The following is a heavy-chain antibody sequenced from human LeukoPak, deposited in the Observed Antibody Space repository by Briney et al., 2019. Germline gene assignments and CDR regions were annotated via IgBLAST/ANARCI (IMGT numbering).Heavy chain of an antibody. J-gene: IGHJ5*02. CDR1: GYSISSGYY. CDR3: ARGYSSSWYLNWFDP. CDR2: IYHSGST. V-gene: IGHV4-38-2*02. Sequence: SEALSLTCTVSGYSISSGYYWGWLRQPPGKGREGSGSIYHSGSTYYNPSLKSQVTISVDTFKNQFSLKLSSVTAADTAVYYCARGYSSSWYLNWFDPWGQGTLVTVSS. D-gene: IGHD6-13*01.